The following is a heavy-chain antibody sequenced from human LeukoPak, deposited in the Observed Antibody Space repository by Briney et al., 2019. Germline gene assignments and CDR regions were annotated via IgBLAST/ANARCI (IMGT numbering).Heavy chain of an antibody. V-gene: IGHV1-69*01. CDR2: IIPLFGTA. D-gene: IGHD6-19*01. J-gene: IGHJ4*02. CDR1: GGTFSRYA. CDR3: ARGGDIGVAGYFDY. Sequence: SVKVSCKAFGGTFSRYAISWVREAPGQGLEWMGGIIPLFGTANYAQKFQGRVTITADESTSTAYMGLSSLRSEDTAVYYCARGGDIGVAGYFDYWGQGTLVTVSS.